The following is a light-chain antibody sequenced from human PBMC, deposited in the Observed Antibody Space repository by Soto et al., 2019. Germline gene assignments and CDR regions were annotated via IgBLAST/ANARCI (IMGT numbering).Light chain of an antibody. CDR1: SSDVGGYNY. CDR2: DVS. V-gene: IGLV2-14*01. CDR3: NSYTSSTTLHV. Sequence: QSVLTQPVSVSGSPGQSITISCTGTSSDVGGYNYVSWYQQHPGKAPKLMIYDVSNRPSGVSNRFSGSKSGNTASLTISGLQAEDEADYYCNSYTSSTTLHVFGTGTKLTVL. J-gene: IGLJ1*01.